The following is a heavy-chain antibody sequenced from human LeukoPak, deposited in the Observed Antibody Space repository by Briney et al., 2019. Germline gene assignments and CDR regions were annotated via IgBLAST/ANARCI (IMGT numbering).Heavy chain of an antibody. Sequence: PSETLSLTCTVSGGSISSSSYYWGWIRQPPGKGLEWIGSIYYSGSTYYNPSLKSRVTISVDTSKDQFSLKLSSVTAADTAVYYCARCEAAAESPIDYWGQGTLVTVSS. CDR2: IYYSGST. CDR3: ARCEAAAESPIDY. V-gene: IGHV4-39*01. J-gene: IGHJ4*02. D-gene: IGHD6-13*01. CDR1: GGSISSSSYY.